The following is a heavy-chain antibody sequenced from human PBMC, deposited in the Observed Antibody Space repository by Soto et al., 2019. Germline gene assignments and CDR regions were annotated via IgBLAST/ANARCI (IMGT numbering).Heavy chain of an antibody. Sequence: EVQLVESGGGLVQPGGSLRLSCAASGFTISSYWMHWVRQAPGKGLVWVSRINSDGSSTSYADSVKGRFTISRDNAKNTVYLQMNSLRAEDTAVYYCASPYMYSSGLYFYGMDVWGQGTTVTVSS. V-gene: IGHV3-74*01. CDR1: GFTISSYW. CDR3: ASPYMYSSGLYFYGMDV. D-gene: IGHD6-19*01. CDR2: INSDGSST. J-gene: IGHJ6*02.